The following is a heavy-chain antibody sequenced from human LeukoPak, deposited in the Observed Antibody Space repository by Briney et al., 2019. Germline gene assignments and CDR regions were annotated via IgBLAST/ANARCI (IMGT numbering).Heavy chain of an antibody. CDR3: ARPGYTYGPR. Sequence: ASVKVSCKASGYTFTSYGISWVRQAPGQGLEWMGWINPNSGGTNYAQKFQGRVTMTRDTSISTAYMELSRLRSDDTAVYYCARPGYTYGPRWGQGTLVTVSS. V-gene: IGHV1-2*02. CDR2: INPNSGGT. CDR1: GYTFTSYG. J-gene: IGHJ4*02. D-gene: IGHD5-18*01.